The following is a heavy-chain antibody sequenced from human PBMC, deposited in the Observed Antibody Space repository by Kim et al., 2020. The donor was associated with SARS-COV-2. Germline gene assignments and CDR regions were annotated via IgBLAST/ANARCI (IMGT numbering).Heavy chain of an antibody. D-gene: IGHD3-3*01. V-gene: IGHV1-8*01. CDR1: GYTFTSYD. Sequence: ASVKVSCKASGYTFTSYDINWVRQATGQGLEWMGWMNPNSGNTGYAQKFQGRVTMTRNTSISTAYMKLSSLRSEDTAVYYCARGTRRRITIFGVVMGYYYYMDVWGKGTTVTVSS. J-gene: IGHJ6*03. CDR3: ARGTRRRITIFGVVMGYYYYMDV. CDR2: MNPNSGNT.